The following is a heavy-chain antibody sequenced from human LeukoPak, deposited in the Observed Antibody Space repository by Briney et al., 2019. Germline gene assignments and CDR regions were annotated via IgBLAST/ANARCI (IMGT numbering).Heavy chain of an antibody. CDR1: GGSISSYY. V-gene: IGHV4-59*01. CDR3: ARGRELLSDASDI. J-gene: IGHJ3*02. D-gene: IGHD1-26*01. Sequence: PSETLSLTCTVSGGSISSYYWRWIRQPPGKGLEWIGYIYYSGSTNYNPSLKSRVTISVDTSKNQFSLELSSVTAADTAVYYCARGRELLSDASDIWGQGAMVTVSS. CDR2: IYYSGST.